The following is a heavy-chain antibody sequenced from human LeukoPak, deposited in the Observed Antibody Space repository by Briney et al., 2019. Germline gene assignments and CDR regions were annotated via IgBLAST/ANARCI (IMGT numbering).Heavy chain of an antibody. CDR1: EFSVGSNY. J-gene: IGHJ3*02. Sequence: GGSLRLSCAASEFSVGSNYMTWVRQAPGKGLEWVSLIYSGGSTYYADSVKGRFTISRDNSKNTLYLQMNSLRAEDTAVYYCARAGYCSGGSCYGGRSAFDIWGQGTMVTVSS. D-gene: IGHD2-15*01. CDR2: IYSGGST. V-gene: IGHV3-66*01. CDR3: ARAGYCSGGSCYGGRSAFDI.